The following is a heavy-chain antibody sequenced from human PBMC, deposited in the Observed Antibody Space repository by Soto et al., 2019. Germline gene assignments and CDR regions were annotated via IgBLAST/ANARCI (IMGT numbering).Heavy chain of an antibody. CDR3: ARDSRPDLGY. CDR2: ISGTGTNT. Sequence: GGSLRLSCAASGFTFSDYYMSWIRQAPGKGLEWVSYISGTGTNTFYADSVKGRFTISRDNAKNSLYLQMNSLRAEDTAVYYCARDSRPDLGYWGQGTLVTVYS. V-gene: IGHV3-11*04. CDR1: GFTFSDYY. J-gene: IGHJ4*02.